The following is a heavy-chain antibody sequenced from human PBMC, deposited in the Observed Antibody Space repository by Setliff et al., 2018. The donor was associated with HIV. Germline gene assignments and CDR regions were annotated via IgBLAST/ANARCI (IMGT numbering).Heavy chain of an antibody. CDR1: GGTFSSYV. CDR2: IIPMYGVT. V-gene: IGHV1-69*05. D-gene: IGHD2-15*01. CDR3: ALPYCSGGNCWSSASLPPAGWFDP. J-gene: IGHJ5*02. Sequence: SVKVSCKASGGTFSSYVISWVRQAPGQGPEWMGGIIPMYGVTNYAQKFQGRVTITTDESTSTAYMELSRLRSEDTAVYYCALPYCSGGNCWSSASLPPAGWFDPWGQGTLVTVSS.